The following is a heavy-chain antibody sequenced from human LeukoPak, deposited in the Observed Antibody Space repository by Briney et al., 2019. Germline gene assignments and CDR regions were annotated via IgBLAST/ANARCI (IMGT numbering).Heavy chain of an antibody. CDR2: ITGSGGST. CDR3: ANLAGGSYVWIDY. J-gene: IGHJ4*02. V-gene: IGHV3-23*01. D-gene: IGHD1-26*01. Sequence: PGGSLRLSCAASGFTFSIYAMSGVRQAPGEGVEWGSAITGSGGSTYYADSVKGRFTISRDNSKNTLYLQMNSLRAEDTAVYYCANLAGGSYVWIDYWGQGPLVTVSS. CDR1: GFTFSIYA.